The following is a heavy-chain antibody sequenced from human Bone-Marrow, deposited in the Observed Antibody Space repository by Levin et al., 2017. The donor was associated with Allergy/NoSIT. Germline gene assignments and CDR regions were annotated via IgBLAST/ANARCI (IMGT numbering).Heavy chain of an antibody. CDR3: AKASGGGIQD. D-gene: IGHD6-19*01. V-gene: IGHV3-72*01. Sequence: GGSLRLSCGASGFDFSAHEMDWVRQAPGKGLEWLGRIRNKAREYATEYAASVRGRFIVSRDDSKNLLYLQMNSLKIDDTAIFYCAKASGGGIQDWRQGTQVIVSS. J-gene: IGHJ4*02. CDR1: GFDFSAHE. CDR2: IRNKAREYAT.